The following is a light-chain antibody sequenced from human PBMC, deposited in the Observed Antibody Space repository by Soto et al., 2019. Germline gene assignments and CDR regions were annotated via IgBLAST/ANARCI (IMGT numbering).Light chain of an antibody. Sequence: ATQMTPSPSSLSASVGDRVTITCRASQGIRNDLGWYQLKPGKAPKLLIYAASSLQSGVPSRFSGSGSSTDFTLTISSLQPEDFATYYCLQDFNCPWTFGQGTKVDIK. CDR3: LQDFNCPWT. CDR1: QGIRND. CDR2: AAS. J-gene: IGKJ1*01. V-gene: IGKV1-6*01.